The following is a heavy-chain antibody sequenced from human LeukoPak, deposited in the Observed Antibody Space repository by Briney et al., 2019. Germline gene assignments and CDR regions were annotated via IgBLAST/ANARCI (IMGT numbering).Heavy chain of an antibody. CDR2: IKQDGSEK. CDR3: AGVLGTYYYDSSGYPLYYYYYMDV. J-gene: IGHJ6*03. V-gene: IGHV3-7*01. D-gene: IGHD3-22*01. Sequence: GGSLRLSCAASGFTFSSYWMSWVRQAPGKGLEWVANIKQDGSEKYYVDSVKGRFTISRDNAKNSLYLQMNSLRAEDTAVYYCAGVLGTYYYDSSGYPLYYYYYMDVWGKGTTVTVSS. CDR1: GFTFSSYW.